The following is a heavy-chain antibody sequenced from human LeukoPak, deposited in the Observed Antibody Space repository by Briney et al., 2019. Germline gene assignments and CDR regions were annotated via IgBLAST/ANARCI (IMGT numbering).Heavy chain of an antibody. CDR2: ISYDGSNK. Sequence: GGSLRLSCAASGFTFSSYGMHWVRQAPGKGLEWVAVISYDGSNKYYADSVKGRFTISRDNSKDTLYLQMNSLRAEDTAVYYCAKLLQSSYYYDSKDYWGQGTLVTVSS. V-gene: IGHV3-30*18. CDR3: AKLLQSSYYYDSKDY. J-gene: IGHJ4*02. D-gene: IGHD3-22*01. CDR1: GFTFSSYG.